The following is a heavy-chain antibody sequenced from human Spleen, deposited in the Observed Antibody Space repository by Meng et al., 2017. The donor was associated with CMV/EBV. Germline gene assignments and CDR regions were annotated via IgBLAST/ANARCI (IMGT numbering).Heavy chain of an antibody. J-gene: IGHJ4*02. D-gene: IGHD3-16*01. CDR3: ARQWDYGYNSLDY. Sequence: GESLKISCTASGFTFSTYTMNWVRQPPGKGLEWVSSISSSSTYIYYADSLKGRFTISRENAKNSFSLQMNSLRVGDTAVYYCARQWDYGYNSLDYWGQGTLVTVSS. CDR1: GFTFSTYT. CDR2: ISSSSTYI. V-gene: IGHV3-21*01.